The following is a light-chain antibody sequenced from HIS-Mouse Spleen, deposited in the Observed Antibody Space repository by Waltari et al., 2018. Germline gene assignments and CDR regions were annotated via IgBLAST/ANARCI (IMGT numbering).Light chain of an antibody. CDR1: QSVSSN. CDR2: GAS. CDR3: QQYNNWQFT. J-gene: IGKJ3*01. V-gene: IGKV3-15*01. Sequence: EIVMTQSPATLSVSQGERATIPCRASQSVSSNLAWYQQKPGQALRLLIYGASTRATGIPARFSGSGSGTEFTLTISSMQSEDFAVYYCQQYNNWQFTFGPGTKVDIK.